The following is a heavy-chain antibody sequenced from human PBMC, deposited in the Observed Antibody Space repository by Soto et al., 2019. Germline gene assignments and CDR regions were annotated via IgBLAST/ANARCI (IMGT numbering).Heavy chain of an antibody. V-gene: IGHV1-69*13. D-gene: IGHD6-6*01. CDR1: VGTFSSYA. CDR3: ARAGHSSSSGSYFGY. CDR2: IIPIFGTA. J-gene: IGHJ4*02. Sequence: GXSVNVSCKASVGTFSSYAISWVRQAPGQGLEWMGGIIPIFGTANYAQKFQGRVTITADESTSTAYMELSSLRSEDTAVYYCARAGHSSSSGSYFGYWGQGTLVTVSS.